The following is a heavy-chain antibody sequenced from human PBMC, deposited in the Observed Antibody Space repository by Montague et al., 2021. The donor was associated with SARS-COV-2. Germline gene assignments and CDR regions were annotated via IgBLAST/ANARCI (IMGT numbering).Heavy chain of an antibody. V-gene: IGHV3-7*01. Sequence: SLRLSCAASGFTFSTHWMSWARQAPGKGLEWLANLNQDGSRTYYVDSVKGRFIISRDNAENSLFLQMGSLRAEDTAVYYCARDHHMSLAPWGQGTLVIVSP. J-gene: IGHJ5*02. CDR3: ARDHHMSLAP. CDR1: GFTFSTHW. CDR2: LNQDGSRT. D-gene: IGHD2-21*01.